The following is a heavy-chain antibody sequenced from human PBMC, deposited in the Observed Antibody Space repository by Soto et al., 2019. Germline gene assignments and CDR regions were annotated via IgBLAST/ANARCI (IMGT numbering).Heavy chain of an antibody. D-gene: IGHD3-22*01. V-gene: IGHV1-69*12. Sequence: QVQLVQSGAEVKKPGSSVKVSCKASGGTFSSYAISWVRQAPGQGLEWMGGIIPIFGTANYAQQFQGRVTITGDESTITAYMELSSLRSEETAVYSYARGVYYGRSGYYDSTYSGWYIDLWGRGTLVTVSS. J-gene: IGHJ2*01. CDR1: GGTFSSYA. CDR2: IIPIFGTA. CDR3: ARGVYYGRSGYYDSTYSGWYIDL.